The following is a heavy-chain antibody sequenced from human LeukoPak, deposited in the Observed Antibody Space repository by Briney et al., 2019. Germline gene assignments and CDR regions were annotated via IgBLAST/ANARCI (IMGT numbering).Heavy chain of an antibody. Sequence: GGFLRLSCAASGFTFTSYAMSWIRQAPGKGLEWVSAISGGAEDTYYPDSVKGRFTVSRDNSRNTLFLQMNSLRAEDTAVYYCGGSGYYDYWGQGTLVTVSS. CDR3: GGSGYYDY. D-gene: IGHD3-22*01. J-gene: IGHJ4*02. V-gene: IGHV3-23*01. CDR1: GFTFTSYA. CDR2: ISGGAEDT.